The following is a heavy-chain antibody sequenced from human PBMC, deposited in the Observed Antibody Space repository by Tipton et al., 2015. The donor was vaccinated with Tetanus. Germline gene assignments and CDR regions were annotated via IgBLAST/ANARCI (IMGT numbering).Heavy chain of an antibody. Sequence: TLSLTCTVSGGSISSSSYYWGWIRQPPGKGLEWIGTIYSGGSTYYNPSRKSRFPLSVDTSKNHFSLKRSSVTAADTAVYYCARPPLGYCGGGNCFAWFDCWGQGALVTVSS. V-gene: IGHV4-39*01. CDR1: GGSISSSSYY. CDR3: ARPPLGYCGGGNCFAWFDC. J-gene: IGHJ4*02. CDR2: IYSGGST. D-gene: IGHD2-15*01.